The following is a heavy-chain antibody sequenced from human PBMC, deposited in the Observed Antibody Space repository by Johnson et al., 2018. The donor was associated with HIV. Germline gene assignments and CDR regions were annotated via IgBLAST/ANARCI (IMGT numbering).Heavy chain of an antibody. V-gene: IGHV3-23*04. CDR2: ISGSGGST. Sequence: VQLVESGGGLIQPGGSLRLSCAASGFTVSSNYMSWVRQAPGKGLEWVSAISGSGGSTYYADSVKGRFTISRDNSKNTLYVQMNSLRAEDTAVYFCAKDLNWVIVVVPAATSDDAFDIWGQGTMVTVSS. D-gene: IGHD2-2*01. CDR1: GFTVSSNY. CDR3: AKDLNWVIVVVPAATSDDAFDI. J-gene: IGHJ3*02.